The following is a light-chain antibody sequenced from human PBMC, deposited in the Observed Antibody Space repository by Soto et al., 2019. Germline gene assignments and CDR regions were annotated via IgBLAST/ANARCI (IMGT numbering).Light chain of an antibody. Sequence: EVVMTQSPGTLSLSPGERATLSCWASQSVASNLVWYQQKPGQAPRLLIYGASRRPTAIPDRFSGSGSGTDVTLTITRLEPEDFAVYYCQQYGNSPVAFGRGTRVQIK. CDR2: GAS. V-gene: IGKV3-20*01. CDR3: QQYGNSPVA. J-gene: IGKJ2*01. CDR1: QSVASN.